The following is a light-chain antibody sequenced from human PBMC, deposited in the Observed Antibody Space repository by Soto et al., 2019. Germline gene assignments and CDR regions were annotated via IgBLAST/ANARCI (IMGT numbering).Light chain of an antibody. CDR1: SSNIGVKT. CDR3: GSWDSSMSSYV. CDR2: DDD. Sequence: QSVLTQPPSVSPAPGQKVTISCSGSSSNIGVKTLSRYQHHRETPPKPLIYDDDKRPSGIPDRFSGSRSGTSVTLGIIGFQNGDEADYYCGSWDSSMSSYVFGTGNEVTVL. V-gene: IGLV1-51*01. J-gene: IGLJ1*01.